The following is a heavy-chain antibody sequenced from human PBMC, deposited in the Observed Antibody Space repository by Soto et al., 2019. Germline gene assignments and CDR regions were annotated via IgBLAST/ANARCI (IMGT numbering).Heavy chain of an antibody. V-gene: IGHV3-23*01. Sequence: GESLKISCAASGFTFSSYAMSWVRQAPGKGLEWVSAISGSGGSTYYADSVKGRFTISRDNSKNTLYLQMNSLRAEDTAVYYCAKLGDDFWSGYFGDSPTYYYYMDVWGKGTTVTVSS. CDR2: ISGSGGST. CDR3: AKLGDDFWSGYFGDSPTYYYYMDV. CDR1: GFTFSSYA. D-gene: IGHD3-3*01. J-gene: IGHJ6*03.